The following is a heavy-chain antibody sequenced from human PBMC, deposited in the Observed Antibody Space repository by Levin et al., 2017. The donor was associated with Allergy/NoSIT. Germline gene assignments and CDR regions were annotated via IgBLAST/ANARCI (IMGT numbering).Heavy chain of an antibody. Sequence: PGGSLRLSCAASGFTFSSYGMHWVRQAPGKGLEWVAVIWYDGSNKYYADSVKGRFTISRDNSKNTLYLQMNSLRAEDTAVYYCARESGSGSRLNWFDPWGQGTLVTVSS. D-gene: IGHD3-10*01. CDR2: IWYDGSNK. V-gene: IGHV3-33*01. CDR3: ARESGSGSRLNWFDP. J-gene: IGHJ5*02. CDR1: GFTFSSYG.